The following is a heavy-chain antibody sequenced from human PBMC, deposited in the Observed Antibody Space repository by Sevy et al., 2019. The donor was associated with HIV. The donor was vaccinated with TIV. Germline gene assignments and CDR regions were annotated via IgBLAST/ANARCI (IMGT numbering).Heavy chain of an antibody. V-gene: IGHV1-69*10. Sequence: ASMKVSCKTSGGTFSSYAFSWVRQAPGQGLEWMGGIIPLVNITDYAQKFQGRVTITADKSTSTAYMELSSLRSEDTAVYYCARAAQKATIVDALDIWGHGTMVTVSS. CDR1: GGTFSSYA. J-gene: IGHJ3*02. CDR2: IIPLVNIT. CDR3: ARAAQKATIVDALDI. D-gene: IGHD5-12*01.